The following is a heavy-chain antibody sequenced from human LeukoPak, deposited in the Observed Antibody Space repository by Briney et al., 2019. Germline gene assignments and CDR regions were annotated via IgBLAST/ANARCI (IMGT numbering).Heavy chain of an antibody. CDR3: ARDVGGGPFFDY. Sequence: PSETLSLTCTVSGGYITSFYWVWIRQPPGKGREWIVYIYNSGSSDYNPSLKSRVTISADTSKNQFSLKLSPVTAADTAVYYCARDVGGGPFFDYWGQGTPVTVSP. D-gene: IGHD2-15*01. J-gene: IGHJ4*02. CDR1: GGYITSFY. CDR2: IYNSGSS. V-gene: IGHV4-59*01.